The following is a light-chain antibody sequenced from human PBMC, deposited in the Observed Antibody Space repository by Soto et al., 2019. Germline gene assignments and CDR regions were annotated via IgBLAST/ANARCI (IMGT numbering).Light chain of an antibody. V-gene: IGKV3-20*01. CDR1: QSVSSSY. J-gene: IGKJ5*01. CDR2: GAS. Sequence: EIVLTQSPGTLSLSPGERATLSCRASQSVSSSYLAWYQQKPGQAPRLLIYGASSRTTGIPARLSGSGSGTDFTLTISRLEPEDFAVYYCQQYGSSPAITFGQGTRLEIK. CDR3: QQYGSSPAIT.